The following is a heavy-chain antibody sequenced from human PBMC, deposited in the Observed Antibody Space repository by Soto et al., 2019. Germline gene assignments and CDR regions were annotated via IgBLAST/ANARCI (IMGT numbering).Heavy chain of an antibody. J-gene: IGHJ4*02. D-gene: IGHD5-18*01. V-gene: IGHV4-31*02. CDR1: GGSISSGGYY. Sequence: SETLSLTCTVSGGSISSGGYYWSWIRQHPGKGLEWIGYIYYSGSTYYNPSLKSRVTISVDTSKNQFSLKLSSVTAADTAVYYCARDRAIRGQLIDYWGQGTLVTVSS. CDR3: ARDRAIRGQLIDY. CDR2: IYYSGST.